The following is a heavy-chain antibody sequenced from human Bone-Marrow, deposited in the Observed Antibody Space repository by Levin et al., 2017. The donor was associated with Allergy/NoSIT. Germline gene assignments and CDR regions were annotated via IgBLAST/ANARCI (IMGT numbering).Heavy chain of an antibody. D-gene: IGHD2/OR15-2a*01. Sequence: PGGSLRLSCVASGFTFSSYAMSWVRQAPGKGLEWVPSISRSGDDTYYADSVKGRFTSSRDNSRSTLYLQMNSLRAEDSAVYYCAFSMPHHYYHGMDVWGQGTTVTVSS. CDR1: GFTFSSYA. V-gene: IGHV3-23*01. J-gene: IGHJ6*02. CDR2: ISRSGDDT. CDR3: AFSMPHHYYHGMDV.